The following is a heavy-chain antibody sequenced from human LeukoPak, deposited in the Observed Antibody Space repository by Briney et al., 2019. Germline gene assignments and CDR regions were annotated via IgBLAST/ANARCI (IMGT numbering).Heavy chain of an antibody. V-gene: IGHV4-38-2*02. Sequence: KPSETLSLTCTVSGYSISSGYYWAWIRQPPGKGLEWIASGDYSGGTYYNPSLESRVAISADMSKNQFSLKLTSVTGADTAVYYCAGERGEEYSSGWYKRNYFDNWGQGIRVTVSS. D-gene: IGHD6-19*01. CDR2: GDYSGGT. CDR1: GYSISSGYY. CDR3: AGERGEEYSSGWYKRNYFDN. J-gene: IGHJ4*02.